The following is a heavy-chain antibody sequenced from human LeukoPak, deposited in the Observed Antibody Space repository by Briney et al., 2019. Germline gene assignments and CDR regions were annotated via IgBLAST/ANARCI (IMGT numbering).Heavy chain of an antibody. CDR1: GFTFRSYW. Sequence: GGSLRLSCAASGFTFRSYWMHWVRQAPGKGLVWVSRINIDGSSGSYADSVEGRFTISRDNAKNTVYLQMNSLRAEDTAVYYCAKRGSSSWYPEYYFDYWGQGTLVTVSS. D-gene: IGHD6-13*01. CDR3: AKRGSSSWYPEYYFDY. V-gene: IGHV3-74*01. CDR2: INIDGSSG. J-gene: IGHJ4*02.